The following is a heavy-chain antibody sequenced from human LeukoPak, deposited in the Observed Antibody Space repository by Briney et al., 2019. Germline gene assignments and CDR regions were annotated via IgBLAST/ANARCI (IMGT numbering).Heavy chain of an antibody. CDR2: ISSSSSYI. J-gene: IGHJ4*02. V-gene: IGHV3-21*01. CDR3: ARGLGYSGYGGGKVSDY. Sequence: GGSLRLSRAASGFTFSSYSMNWVRQAPGKGLEWVSSISSSSSYIYYADSVKGRFTISRDNAKNSLYLQMNSLRAEDTAVYYCARGLGYSGYGGGKVSDYWGQGTLVTVSS. CDR1: GFTFSSYS. D-gene: IGHD5-12*01.